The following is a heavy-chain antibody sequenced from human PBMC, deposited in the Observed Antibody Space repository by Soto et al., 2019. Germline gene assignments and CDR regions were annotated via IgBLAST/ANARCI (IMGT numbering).Heavy chain of an antibody. Sequence: QMQLQESGPGLVKPSETLSLTCTVSGGSISGYYWSWIRQPPGQGLEWIGYIYYTGSTNYNHSLKSRFTISVDTSKNQFALKLSSVNAADTAVSYCARVLGKNYFDPWGQGTLVTVSS. CDR3: ARVLGKNYFDP. CDR1: GGSISGYY. V-gene: IGHV4-59*01. CDR2: IYYTGST. J-gene: IGHJ5*02. D-gene: IGHD1-7*01.